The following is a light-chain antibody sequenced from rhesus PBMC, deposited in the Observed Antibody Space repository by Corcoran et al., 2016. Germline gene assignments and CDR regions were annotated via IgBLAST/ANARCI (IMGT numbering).Light chain of an antibody. Sequence: DIQMTQSPSSLSTSVGDRVTITCRASENVNNYLNWYQKKPGKAPKLLIYKASTLQSGVPSRFSGSGSGTDDTCTIKSLQPEYVATYYCQHGYGTPYSFGQGTKVEIK. V-gene: IGKV1-74*01. CDR2: KAS. J-gene: IGKJ2*01. CDR1: ENVNNY. CDR3: QHGYGTPYS.